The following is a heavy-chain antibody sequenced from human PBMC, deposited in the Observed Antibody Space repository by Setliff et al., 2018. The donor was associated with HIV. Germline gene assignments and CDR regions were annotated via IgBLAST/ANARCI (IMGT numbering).Heavy chain of an antibody. D-gene: IGHD3-22*01. J-gene: IGHJ6*03. CDR2: ISASATYI. CDR3: ARENGGSSGLYYYYYYMGV. Sequence: PGGSLRLSCAASGFTFSNYSMNWVRQTPGKGLEWVSSISASATYIYYADSVKGRFTISRDNAENSLFLQMDSLRAEDTAVYYCARENGGSSGLYYYYYYMGVWGTGTTVTVSS. V-gene: IGHV3-21*01. CDR1: GFTFSNYS.